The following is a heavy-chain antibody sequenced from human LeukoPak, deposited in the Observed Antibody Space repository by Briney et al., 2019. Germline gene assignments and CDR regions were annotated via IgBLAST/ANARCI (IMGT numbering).Heavy chain of an antibody. J-gene: IGHJ6*03. CDR1: GFTFSSYS. D-gene: IGHD2-2*01. CDR3: ARGPYCSSTSCYSYYYYMDV. V-gene: IGHV3-48*04. Sequence: GGSLRLSRAASGFTFSSYSMNWVRQAPGKGLEWVSYISSSSSTIYYADSVKGRFTISRDNAKNSLYLQMNSLRAEDTAVYYCARGPYCSSTSCYSYYYYMDVWGKGTTVTVSS. CDR2: ISSSSSTI.